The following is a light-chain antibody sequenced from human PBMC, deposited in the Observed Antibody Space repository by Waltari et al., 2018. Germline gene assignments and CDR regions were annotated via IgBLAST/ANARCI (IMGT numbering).Light chain of an antibody. CDR1: NGYIATNY. Sequence: FMLTQPHSVSESPGKTVTISCTGSNGYIATNYVQWYQQRPGSAPTTVIYADDQRPSCVPDRFSGSIDSSSNSASLTISGLKTEDEADYYCQSYDSTTVVFGGGTKLTVL. V-gene: IGLV6-57*02. CDR2: ADD. CDR3: QSYDSTTVV. J-gene: IGLJ2*01.